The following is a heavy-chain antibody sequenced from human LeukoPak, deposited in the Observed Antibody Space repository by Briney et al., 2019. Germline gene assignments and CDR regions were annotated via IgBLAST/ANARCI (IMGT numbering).Heavy chain of an antibody. J-gene: IGHJ6*03. CDR1: GFTFSSYS. CDR3: AKDEGASNWNNLYYYYYMDV. Sequence: KPWGSLRLSCAASGFTFSSYSMNWVRQAPGKGLEWVSSISFSGSYIYYADSLKGRITISRDNAKNSLFLQMDSLTAEDTAVYYCAKDEGASNWNNLYYYYYMDVWGKGTTVTISS. D-gene: IGHD1/OR15-1a*01. V-gene: IGHV3-21*01. CDR2: ISFSGSYI.